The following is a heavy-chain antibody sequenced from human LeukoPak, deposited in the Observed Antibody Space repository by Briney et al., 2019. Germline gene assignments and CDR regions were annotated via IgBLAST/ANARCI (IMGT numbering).Heavy chain of an antibody. CDR2: IIPISGTA. CDR3: ARGPLRFLGGIDY. V-gene: IGHV1-69*01. D-gene: IGHD3-3*01. Sequence: GSSVKVSCKASGGTFSSYAISWVRQAPGQGLEWMGGIIPISGTANYAQRFQGRVTITADESTSTAYMELSSLRSEDTAVYYCARGPLRFLGGIDYWGQGTLVTVSS. J-gene: IGHJ4*02. CDR1: GGTFSSYA.